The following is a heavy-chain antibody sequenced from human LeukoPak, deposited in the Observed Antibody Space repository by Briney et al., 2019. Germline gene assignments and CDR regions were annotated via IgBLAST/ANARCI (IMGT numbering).Heavy chain of an antibody. J-gene: IGHJ5*02. V-gene: IGHV4-39*07. CDR3: ARGSLLWFGAPRWFDP. Sequence: SETLSLTCTVSGGSISSSSYYWGWIRQPPGKGLEWIGSIYYSGSTYYNPSLKSRVTISVDTSKNQFSLKLSSVTAADTAVYYCARGSLLWFGAPRWFDPWGQGTLVTVSS. CDR2: IYYSGST. CDR1: GGSISSSSYY. D-gene: IGHD3-10*01.